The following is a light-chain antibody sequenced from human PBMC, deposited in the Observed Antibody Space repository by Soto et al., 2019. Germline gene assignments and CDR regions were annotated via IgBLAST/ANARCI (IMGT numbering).Light chain of an antibody. CDR3: SSYTRSSTYV. CDR2: DVS. Sequence: QSALTQPASVSGSPGQSITISCTGTSSDVGGSNYVSWYQQHPGKAPKLIIFDVSHRPSGFSNRFSGSKSGNTASLTISGLQAEDEADYYCSSYTRSSTYVFGTGTKVTVL. V-gene: IGLV2-14*03. CDR1: SSDVGGSNY. J-gene: IGLJ1*01.